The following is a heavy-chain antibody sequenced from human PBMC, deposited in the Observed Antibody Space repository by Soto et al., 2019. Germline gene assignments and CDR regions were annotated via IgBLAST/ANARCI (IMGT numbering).Heavy chain of an antibody. CDR2: INSDGSST. J-gene: IGHJ6*02. Sequence: PGGSLRLSCAASGFTFSSYWMHWVRQAPGKGLVWVSRINSDGSSTSYADSVKGRFTISRDNAKNTLYLQMNSLRAEDTAVYYCARTYYYDSSGYYPYYYYYGMDVWGQGTTGTASS. CDR3: ARTYYYDSSGYYPYYYYYGMDV. CDR1: GFTFSSYW. V-gene: IGHV3-74*01. D-gene: IGHD3-22*01.